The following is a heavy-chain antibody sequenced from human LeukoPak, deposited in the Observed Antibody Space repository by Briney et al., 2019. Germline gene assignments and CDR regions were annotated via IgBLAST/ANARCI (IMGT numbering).Heavy chain of an antibody. CDR3: AAVPSYSSGGGYYYYYMDV. D-gene: IGHD6-25*01. J-gene: IGHJ6*03. V-gene: IGHV1-58*02. Sequence: GASVKVSCKASGFTFTSSAMQWVRQARGQRLEWIGWIVVGSGNTNYAQKFQERVTITRDMSTSTAYIELSSLRSEDTAVYYCAAVPSYSSGGGYYYYYMDVWGKGTTVTVSS. CDR2: IVVGSGNT. CDR1: GFTFTSSA.